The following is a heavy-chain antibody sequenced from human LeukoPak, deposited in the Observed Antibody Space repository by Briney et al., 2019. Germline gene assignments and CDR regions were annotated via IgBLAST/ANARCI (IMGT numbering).Heavy chain of an antibody. CDR3: ASTHRPGRYSSGRYIDY. Sequence: LEASVKVSCKASGGTFSSYAIGWVRQAPGQGLEWMGRIIPIFGTANYAQKFQGRVTITADKSTSTAYMELSSLRSEDTAVYYCASTHRPGRYSSGRYIDYWGQGTLVTVSS. D-gene: IGHD6-19*01. J-gene: IGHJ4*02. CDR2: IIPIFGTA. V-gene: IGHV1-69*06. CDR1: GGTFSSYA.